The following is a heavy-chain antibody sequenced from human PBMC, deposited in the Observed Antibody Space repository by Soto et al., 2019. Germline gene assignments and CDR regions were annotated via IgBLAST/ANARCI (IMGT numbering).Heavy chain of an antibody. Sequence: ASVKVSCTASGYTFTSYYMHWVRQAPGQGLEWMGIINPSGGSTSYAQKFQGRVTMTRDTSTSTVYMELSSLRSEDTAVYYCAKDPSIAARLGFGIDYWGQGTLVTVSS. D-gene: IGHD6-6*01. V-gene: IGHV1-46*01. CDR1: GYTFTSYY. CDR2: INPSGGST. CDR3: AKDPSIAARLGFGIDY. J-gene: IGHJ4*02.